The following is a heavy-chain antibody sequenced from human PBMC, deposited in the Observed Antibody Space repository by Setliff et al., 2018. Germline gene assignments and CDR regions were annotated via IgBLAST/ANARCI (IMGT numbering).Heavy chain of an antibody. CDR1: GGSISSGDYY. Sequence: SETLSLTCTVSGGSISSGDYYWSWIRQPPGKGLEWIGYIYYSGSTYYNPSLKSRVTISVDTSKNQFSLKLSSVTAADTAVYYCARGYYDILTGYYIGYWAQGTLVTVSS. CDR2: IYYSGST. CDR3: ARGYYDILTGYYIGY. D-gene: IGHD3-9*01. V-gene: IGHV4-30-4*08. J-gene: IGHJ1*01.